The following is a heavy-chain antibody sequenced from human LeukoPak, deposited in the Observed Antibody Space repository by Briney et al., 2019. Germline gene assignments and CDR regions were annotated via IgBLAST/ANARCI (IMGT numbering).Heavy chain of an antibody. V-gene: IGHV3-11*01. CDR2: INPSGSTI. D-gene: IGHD2-2*01. J-gene: IGHJ6*03. CDR1: GFTFSGYY. Sequence: GGSLRLSCEGSGFTFSGYYMSWIRQAPGKELEWVSYINPSGSTIYYADSVKGRFTISRDNAKKSLDLQMYSLRAEDTAVYYCARVRGSGFCSGSSCAKDPGYYYYMDVWGKGTTVTVSS. CDR3: ARVRGSGFCSGSSCAKDPGYYYYMDV.